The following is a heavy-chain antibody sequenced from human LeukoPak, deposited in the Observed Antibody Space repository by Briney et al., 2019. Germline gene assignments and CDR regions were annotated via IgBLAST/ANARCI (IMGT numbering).Heavy chain of an antibody. CDR3: ARHRRLSYFDY. D-gene: IGHD2/OR15-2a*01. V-gene: IGHV4-39*01. Sequence: PSETLSLTCTVSGGSISSSSYYWGWIRQPPGKGLEWIGNIYYSGSTYYNLSLKSRVTISVDTSKNQFSLKLSSVTAADTAVYFCARHRRLSYFDYWGQGTLVTVSS. CDR1: GGSISSSSYY. J-gene: IGHJ4*02. CDR2: IYYSGST.